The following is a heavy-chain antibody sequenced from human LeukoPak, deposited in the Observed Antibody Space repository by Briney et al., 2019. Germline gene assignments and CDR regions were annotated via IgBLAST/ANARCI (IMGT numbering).Heavy chain of an antibody. D-gene: IGHD2-15*01. J-gene: IGHJ6*02. Sequence: ASVKVSCKASGYTFTGYYMHWVRQAPGQGLEWMGWINPNSGGTNYAQKFQGRVTMTRDTSISTAYMELSRLRSDDTAVYYCARERCSGGSCYSYYYYYGMDVWGQGATVTVSS. CDR3: ARERCSGGSCYSYYYYYGMDV. CDR1: GYTFTGYY. V-gene: IGHV1-2*02. CDR2: INPNSGGT.